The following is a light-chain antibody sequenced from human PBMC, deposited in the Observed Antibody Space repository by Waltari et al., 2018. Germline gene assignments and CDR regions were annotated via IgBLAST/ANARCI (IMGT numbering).Light chain of an antibody. CDR2: DVT. Sequence: QSALTQPASVSGSPGQSITISCTGTSSDVGGYDYVSWYQQHPGKAPKLLIYDVTTRPSWVSNRFSGSKSANTASLTISGLQAEDEADYYCFSYRRSSTWVFGEGTKLTVL. V-gene: IGLV2-14*03. J-gene: IGLJ3*02. CDR3: FSYRRSSTWV. CDR1: SSDVGGYDY.